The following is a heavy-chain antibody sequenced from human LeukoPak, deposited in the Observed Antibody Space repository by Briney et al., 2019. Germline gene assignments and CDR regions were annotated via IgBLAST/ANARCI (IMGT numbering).Heavy chain of an antibody. D-gene: IGHD3-22*01. Sequence: APAKVSCKASGYTFTSYDINWVRQATGQGLEWMGWMNPNIGNTGYAQKFQGRVTITRNTSISTVYKELSSLRSEDMSVYYCARGLFSLYFYDSSGYSDFDHWGQGNLVTVSS. V-gene: IGHV1-8*01. CDR1: GYTFTSYD. J-gene: IGHJ4*02. CDR3: ARGLFSLYFYDSSGYSDFDH. CDR2: MNPNIGNT.